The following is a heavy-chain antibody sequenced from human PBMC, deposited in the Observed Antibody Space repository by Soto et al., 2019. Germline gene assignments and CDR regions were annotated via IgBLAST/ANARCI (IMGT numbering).Heavy chain of an antibody. J-gene: IGHJ4*02. CDR1: GGTFSNYA. Sequence: GRSLRLSWAASGGTFSNYAMLVCRQAPGKGLEWVAIISYDGSTKYYADSVKGRFTISRDNSKNTLFLQMNSLRAEDTAVYYCARDLNSSGYYYFDYWGQGT. CDR2: ISYDGSTK. V-gene: IGHV3-30-3*01. CDR3: ARDLNSSGYYYFDY. D-gene: IGHD3-22*01.